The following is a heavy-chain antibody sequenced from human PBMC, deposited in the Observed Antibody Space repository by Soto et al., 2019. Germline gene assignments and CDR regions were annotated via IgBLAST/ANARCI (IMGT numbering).Heavy chain of an antibody. V-gene: IGHV4-31*03. CDR1: GGSLNSGGYF. CDR3: AREVMTSVTRGWFDP. D-gene: IGHD4-17*01. J-gene: IGHJ5*02. Sequence: QVQLQESGPGLVRPSQTLSLTCTVSGGSLNSGGYFWSWIRQVPGKGLEWIGYVYSGDIAYYNPSLQSRVTISLDTSKKQFSLTLTPVTAADTAIYFCAREVMTSVTRGWFDPWGQGTLVTVSS. CDR2: VYSGDIA.